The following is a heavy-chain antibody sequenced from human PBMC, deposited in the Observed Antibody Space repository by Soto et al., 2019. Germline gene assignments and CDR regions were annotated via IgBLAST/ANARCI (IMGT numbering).Heavy chain of an antibody. V-gene: IGHV3-23*01. CDR2: ISGSGGST. CDR3: AKTVTSQYYFDY. J-gene: IGHJ4*02. D-gene: IGHD4-17*01. Sequence: EVQLLESGGGLVQPGVSLRLSCAASGFTFSSYAMSWVRQAPGKGLEWVSAISGSGGSTYYADSVKGRFTISRDNSKNTLYLQMNSLRAEDTAVYYCAKTVTSQYYFDYWGQGTLVTVAS. CDR1: GFTFSSYA.